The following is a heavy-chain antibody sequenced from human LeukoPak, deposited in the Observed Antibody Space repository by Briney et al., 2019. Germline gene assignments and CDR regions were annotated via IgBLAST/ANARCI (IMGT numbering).Heavy chain of an antibody. CDR2: INPNSGGT. J-gene: IGHJ4*02. CDR1: GGTFSSYA. CDR3: ARGVSGSYFSFDF. Sequence: ASVKVSCKASGGTFSSYAISWVRQAPGQGLEWMGWINPNSGGTNYAQKFQGRVTMTRDTSISTAYMELSRLRSDDTAVYYCARGVSGSYFSFDFWGQGTLVTVSS. V-gene: IGHV1-2*02. D-gene: IGHD1-26*01.